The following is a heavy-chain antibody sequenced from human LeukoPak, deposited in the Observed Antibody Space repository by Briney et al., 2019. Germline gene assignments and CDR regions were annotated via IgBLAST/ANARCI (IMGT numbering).Heavy chain of an antibody. Sequence: GGSLRLSCAASGFTFSSYWMHWVRQAPGKGLVWVSRINSDGSSTSYADSVKGRFTISRDNAKNTLYLQMSSLRAEDTAVYYCARVPGIVGAQEFWFDPWGQGTLVTVSS. CDR3: ARVPGIVGAQEFWFDP. CDR1: GFTFSSYW. CDR2: INSDGSST. D-gene: IGHD1-26*01. V-gene: IGHV3-74*01. J-gene: IGHJ5*02.